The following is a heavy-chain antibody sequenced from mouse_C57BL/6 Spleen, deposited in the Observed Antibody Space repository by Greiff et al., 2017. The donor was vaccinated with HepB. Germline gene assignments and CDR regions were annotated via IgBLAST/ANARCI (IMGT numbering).Heavy chain of an antibody. Sequence: VKLQQPGAELVRPGSSVKLSCKASGYTFTSYWMDWVKQRPGQGLEWIGNIYPSDSETHYNQKFKDKATLTVDKSSSTAYMQLSSLTSEDSAVYYCARRETGTLFAYWGQGTLVTVSA. CDR1: GYTFTSYW. J-gene: IGHJ3*01. D-gene: IGHD4-1*01. V-gene: IGHV1-61*01. CDR2: IYPSDSET. CDR3: ARRETGTLFAY.